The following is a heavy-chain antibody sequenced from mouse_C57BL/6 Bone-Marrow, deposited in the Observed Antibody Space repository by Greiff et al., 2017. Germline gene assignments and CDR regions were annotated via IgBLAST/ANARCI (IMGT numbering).Heavy chain of an antibody. CDR2: IRNKANNHAT. Sequence: EVQVVESGGGLVQPGGSMKLSCAASGFTFSDAWMDWVRQSPEQGLEWVAEIRNKANNHATYYAESVKGRFTISRDDSKSSVYLQMNSLRAEDTGIYYCTRPDYYGSRSYAMDYWGQGTSVTVSS. CDR1: GFTFSDAW. V-gene: IGHV6-6*01. CDR3: TRPDYYGSRSYAMDY. D-gene: IGHD1-1*01. J-gene: IGHJ4*01.